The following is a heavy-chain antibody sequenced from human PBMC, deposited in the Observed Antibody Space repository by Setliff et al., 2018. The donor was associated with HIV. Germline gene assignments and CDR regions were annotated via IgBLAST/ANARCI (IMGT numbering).Heavy chain of an antibody. CDR2: IHQSGST. CDR1: GYSISSGYY. V-gene: IGHV4-38-2*02. J-gene: IGHJ5*02. Sequence: SETLSLTCTVSGYSISSGYYWGWIRQPPGKGLEWIGSIHQSGSTYYNSSLKSRVTMSVDTSKNKFSLKLSSETAAGTAVYYCARHGLLWFGAGYNWFDPWGQGTLVTVSS. D-gene: IGHD3-10*01. CDR3: ARHGLLWFGAGYNWFDP.